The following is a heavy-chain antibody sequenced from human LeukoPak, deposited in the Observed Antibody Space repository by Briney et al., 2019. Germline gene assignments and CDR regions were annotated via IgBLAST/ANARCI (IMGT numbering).Heavy chain of an antibody. D-gene: IGHD5-24*01. J-gene: IGHJ3*02. CDR2: ISTSGSTK. V-gene: IGHV3-11*04. Sequence: GGSLRLSCAASGFTVSSNYMSWVRQAPGKGLEWLSHISTSGSTKYYANSVKGRFTISRDNAKNSLYLQMNSLRAEDTAVYYCARDLSPEMLFLGPADAFDIWGQGTMVTVSS. CDR3: ARDLSPEMLFLGPADAFDI. CDR1: GFTVSSNY.